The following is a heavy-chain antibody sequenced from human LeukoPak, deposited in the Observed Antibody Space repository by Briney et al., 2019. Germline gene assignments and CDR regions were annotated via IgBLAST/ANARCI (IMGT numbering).Heavy chain of an antibody. D-gene: IGHD5-18*01. J-gene: IGHJ6*03. V-gene: IGHV1-18*01. CDR2: ISAYNGNT. CDR3: ARNVDTAMVTGRNYYYMDV. CDR1: GYTFTSYG. Sequence: ASVKVSCKASGYTFTSYGISWVRQAPGQGLEWMGWISAYNGNTNYAQKLQGRVTMTTDTSTSTAYMELRSLRSDDTAVYYCARNVDTAMVTGRNYYYMDVWGKGTTVTVSS.